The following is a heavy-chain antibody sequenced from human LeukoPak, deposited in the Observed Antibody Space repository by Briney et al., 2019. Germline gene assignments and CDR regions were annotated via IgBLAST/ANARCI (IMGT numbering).Heavy chain of an antibody. V-gene: IGHV4-59*08. CDR2: ISDIGSI. D-gene: IGHD2/OR15-2a*01. J-gene: IGHJ4*02. CDR1: GGSISSYY. Sequence: SETLSLTCTVSGGSISSYYWSWIRQPPGKGLEWIAYISDIGSINYNPSLKSRVTISLDTSKNQFSLKLSFVTAADTAVYYCAGHHPRNTVDFWGRGTLVTVSS. CDR3: AGHHPRNTVDF.